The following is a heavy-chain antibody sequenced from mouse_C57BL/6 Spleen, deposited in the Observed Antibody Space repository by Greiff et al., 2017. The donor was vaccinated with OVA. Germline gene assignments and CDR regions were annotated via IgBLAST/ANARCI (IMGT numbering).Heavy chain of an antibody. CDR1: GFTFSSYG. V-gene: IGHV5-6*01. D-gene: IGHD2-1*01. J-gene: IGHJ4*01. Sequence: EVMLVESGGDLVKPGGSLKLSCAASGFTFSSYGLSWVRQTPDKRLEWVATISSGGSYTYYPDSVKGRFTISRDNAKNTLYLQMSSLKSEDTAMYYCARQVNGNYEAMDYWGQGTSVTVSS. CDR2: ISSGGSYT. CDR3: ARQVNGNYEAMDY.